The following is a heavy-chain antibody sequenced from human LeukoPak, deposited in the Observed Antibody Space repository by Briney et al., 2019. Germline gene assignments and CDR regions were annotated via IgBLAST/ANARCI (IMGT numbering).Heavy chain of an antibody. CDR1: GGTFSSYA. V-gene: IGHV1-69*04. Sequence: SVKVSCKASGGTFSSYAISWVQQAPGQGLEWMGRIIPILGIANYAQKFQGRVTITADKSTSTAYMELSSLRSEDTAVYYCARGGYHYYDSSGSPPPDYWGQGTLVTVSS. CDR2: IIPILGIA. J-gene: IGHJ4*02. CDR3: ARGGYHYYDSSGSPPPDY. D-gene: IGHD3-22*01.